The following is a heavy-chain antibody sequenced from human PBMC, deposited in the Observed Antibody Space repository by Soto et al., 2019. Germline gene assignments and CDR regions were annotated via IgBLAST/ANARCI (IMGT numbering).Heavy chain of an antibody. V-gene: IGHV3-11*01. CDR2: ISSSGSTI. Sequence: GSLRLSCAASGFTFSDYYMSWIRQAPGKGLEWVSYISSSGSTIYYADSVKGRFTISRDNAKNSLYLQMNSLRAEDTAVYYCARGRTWFGESSDAFDIWGQGTMVTVSS. CDR1: GFTFSDYY. CDR3: ARGRTWFGESSDAFDI. J-gene: IGHJ3*02. D-gene: IGHD3-10*01.